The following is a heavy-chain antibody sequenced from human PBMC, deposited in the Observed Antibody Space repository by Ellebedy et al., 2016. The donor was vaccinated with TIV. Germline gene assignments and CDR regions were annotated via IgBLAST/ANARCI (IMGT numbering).Heavy chain of an antibody. CDR2: IHSSGSA. CDR1: GDPLGTSNYF. J-gene: IGHJ5*02. V-gene: IGHV4-39*01. CDR3: VTHPSVVDPAFGP. D-gene: IGHD3-22*01. Sequence: MPGGSLRLSCSVSGDPLGTSNYFCGWIRQSPGKGLEWIARIHSSGSAHYNPSLKSRMTISLDQSKNQFSRRVTSVTATDTALYYCVTHPSVVDPAFGPWGRGTLVTVSS.